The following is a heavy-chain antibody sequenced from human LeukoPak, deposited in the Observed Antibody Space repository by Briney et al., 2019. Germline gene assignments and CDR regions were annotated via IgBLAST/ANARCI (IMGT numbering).Heavy chain of an antibody. J-gene: IGHJ3*02. CDR3: ARGYSSSLDDAFDI. Sequence: GGSLRLSCAASGFTFSSYAMHWVRQAPGMGLEYVSAISSNGGSTYYANSVKGRFTISRDNSKNTLYLQMGSLRAEDMAVYYCARGYSSSLDDAFDIWGQGTMVTVSS. D-gene: IGHD6-13*01. V-gene: IGHV3-64*01. CDR1: GFTFSSYA. CDR2: ISSNGGST.